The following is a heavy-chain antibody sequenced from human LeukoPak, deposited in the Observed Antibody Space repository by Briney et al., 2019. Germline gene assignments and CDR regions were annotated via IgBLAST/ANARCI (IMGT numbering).Heavy chain of an antibody. CDR1: GFTFSRYA. CDR3: VTEVSGSFPT. CDR2: IGGSGGAI. Sequence: GGSLRLSCGASGFTFSRYAMSWVRQAPGKGLQWVSEIGGSGGAIYYADSVKGRFTISRDNSKNTLFLEMNSLKNEDTAVYYCVTEVSGSFPTWGQGTLVTVSS. J-gene: IGHJ4*02. D-gene: IGHD1-26*01. V-gene: IGHV3-23*01.